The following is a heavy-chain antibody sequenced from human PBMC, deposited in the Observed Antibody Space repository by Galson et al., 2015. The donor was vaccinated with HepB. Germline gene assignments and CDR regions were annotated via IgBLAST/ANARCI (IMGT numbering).Heavy chain of an antibody. J-gene: IGHJ4*02. Sequence: SLRLSCAASGFTFSSYAMSWVRQAPGKGLEWVSGISGSGTSTYSADSVKGRFTISRDNSKNTVYLQMNSLRAEDTAVYYCAKDKGWEQPLYYFDYWGQGTLVTVSS. CDR2: ISGSGTST. D-gene: IGHD1-26*01. CDR3: AKDKGWEQPLYYFDY. V-gene: IGHV3-23*01. CDR1: GFTFSSYA.